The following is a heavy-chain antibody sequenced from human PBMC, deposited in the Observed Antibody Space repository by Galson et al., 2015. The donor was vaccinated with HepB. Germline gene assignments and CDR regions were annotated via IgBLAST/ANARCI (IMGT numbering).Heavy chain of an antibody. CDR3: ARSAAHTEFFQY. Sequence: CAISGDSVSSTSAAWNWIRQSPSRGLEWLGRTYFRSRRSNDYALSVKGRITINPDTSKNQFSLQLNSVTPEDTAVYFCARSAAHTEFFQYWGQGNLVIDSS. CDR1: GDSVSSTSAA. D-gene: IGHD6-13*01. CDR2: TYFRSRRSN. J-gene: IGHJ4*02. V-gene: IGHV6-1*01.